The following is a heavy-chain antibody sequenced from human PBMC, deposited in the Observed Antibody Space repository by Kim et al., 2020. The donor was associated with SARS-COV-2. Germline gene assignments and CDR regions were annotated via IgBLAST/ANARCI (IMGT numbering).Heavy chain of an antibody. CDR1: GFIFSGYG. V-gene: IGHV3-30*18. CDR2: ISYDGTNK. Sequence: GGSLRLSCAASGFIFSGYGMHWVRQGPGKGLEWVAVISYDGTNKYYADSVRGRFTISRDNSKNTLFLQMNSLRAEDTAIYYCAKGSRSWPIDYWGQGTLVTVSS. J-gene: IGHJ4*02. CDR3: AKGSRSWPIDY. D-gene: IGHD1-26*01.